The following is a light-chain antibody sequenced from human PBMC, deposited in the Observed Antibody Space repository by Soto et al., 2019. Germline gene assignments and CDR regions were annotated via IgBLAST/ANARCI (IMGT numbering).Light chain of an antibody. J-gene: IGKJ5*01. CDR3: QRLSDYPIT. V-gene: IGKV1-9*01. Sequence: DIQLTQSPSFLSASVGDRVTITCRASQDISSYLAWYQQKPGKAPQFLLYAAATLRVGVPSRFSESGSGTEFTLTIGSLQPEDSATYYCQRLSDYPITFGQGTRLEIK. CDR2: AAA. CDR1: QDISSY.